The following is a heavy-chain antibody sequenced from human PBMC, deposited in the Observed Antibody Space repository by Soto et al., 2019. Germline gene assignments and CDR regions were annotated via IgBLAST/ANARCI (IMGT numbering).Heavy chain of an antibody. CDR2: IYYSGST. D-gene: IGHD3-22*01. Sequence: SETLSLTCTVSGGSISSYYWSWIRQPPGKGLEWIGYIYYSGSTNYNPSLKSRVTISVDTSKNQFSLKLSSVTAADTAVYYCARRLGAYYYDSSGYWYDAFDIWGQGTMVTVSS. V-gene: IGHV4-59*08. CDR1: GGSISSYY. CDR3: ARRLGAYYYDSSGYWYDAFDI. J-gene: IGHJ3*02.